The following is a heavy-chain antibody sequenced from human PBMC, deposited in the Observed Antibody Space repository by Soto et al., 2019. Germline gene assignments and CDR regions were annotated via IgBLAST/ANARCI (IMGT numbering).Heavy chain of an antibody. D-gene: IGHD2-2*01. CDR3: ARGSRGSTSCYACYYYMDV. V-gene: IGHV4-31*03. CDR2: IYYSGST. J-gene: IGHJ6*03. CDR1: GGSISSGGYY. Sequence: SETLSLTCTVSGGSISSGGYYWSWIRQHPGKGLEWIGYIYYSGSTYYNPSLKSRVTISVDTSKNQFSLKLSSVTAADTAVYYCARGSRGSTSCYACYYYMDVWGKGTTVTVSS.